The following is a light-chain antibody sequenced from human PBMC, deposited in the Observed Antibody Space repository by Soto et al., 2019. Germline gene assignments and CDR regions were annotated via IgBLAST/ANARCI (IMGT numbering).Light chain of an antibody. CDR2: EVS. V-gene: IGLV2-23*02. J-gene: IGLJ2*01. CDR1: SSDVGSYNV. CDR3: CSYAGSSTLV. Sequence: QSALTQPASVSGSPGQSITVSCTGTSSDVGSYNVVSWYQQHPGKAPKLMIYEVSKRPSGVSNRFSGSKSANTASLTISGLQAEDEADYYCCSYAGSSTLVFGGGTKLTVL.